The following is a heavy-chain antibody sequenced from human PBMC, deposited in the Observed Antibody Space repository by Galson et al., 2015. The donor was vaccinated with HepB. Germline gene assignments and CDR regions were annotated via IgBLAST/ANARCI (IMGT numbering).Heavy chain of an antibody. J-gene: IGHJ3*02. V-gene: IGHV1-69*13. D-gene: IGHD2-2*03. CDR2: IIPIFGTA. Sequence: SVKVSCKASGGTFSSYAISWVRQAPGQGLEWMGGIIPIFGTANYAQKFQGRVTITADESTSTAYMELSSLRSEDTAVYYCARDLDIVVVPAALGAFDIWGQGTMVTVSS. CDR1: GGTFSSYA. CDR3: ARDLDIVVVPAALGAFDI.